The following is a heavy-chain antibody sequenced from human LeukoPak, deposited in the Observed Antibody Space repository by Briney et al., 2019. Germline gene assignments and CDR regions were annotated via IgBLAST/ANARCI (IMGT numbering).Heavy chain of an antibody. CDR3: ARCSSTSCYAVGY. Sequence: SETLSLTCTVSGGSISSSRYFWGWIRQPPGKGLEWIGSIYYSGSTYYNPSLKSRVTISVDTSKNQFSLKLSSVTAADTAVYYCARCSSTSCYAVGYWGQGTLVTVSS. D-gene: IGHD2-2*01. J-gene: IGHJ4*02. CDR2: IYYSGST. CDR1: GGSISSSRYF. V-gene: IGHV4-39*07.